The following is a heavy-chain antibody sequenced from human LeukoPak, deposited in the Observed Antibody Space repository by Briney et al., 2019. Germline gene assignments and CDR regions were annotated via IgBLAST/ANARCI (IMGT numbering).Heavy chain of an antibody. Sequence: GGSLRLSCAASGFTFSSYGMHWVRQAPGKGLEWVALVRSDGRNEYYADSVKGRFTISRDNSKNTLYLQMSSLRAEDTAVYYCAGAPGVQYFFEYWGQGTLVTVSS. CDR3: AGAPGVQYFFEY. CDR1: GFTFSSYG. V-gene: IGHV3-30*02. D-gene: IGHD3-3*01. CDR2: VRSDGRNE. J-gene: IGHJ4*02.